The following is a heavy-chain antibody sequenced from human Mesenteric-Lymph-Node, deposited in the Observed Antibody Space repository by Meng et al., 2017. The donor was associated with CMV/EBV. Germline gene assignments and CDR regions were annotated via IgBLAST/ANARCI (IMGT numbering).Heavy chain of an antibody. J-gene: IGHJ4*02. V-gene: IGHV6-1*01. D-gene: IGHD1-26*01. CDR3: ARANSGNYGGLDY. CDR2: TYYRSKWYN. CDR1: VDSVSSNRAA. Sequence: SQTPSLTCAISVDSVSSNRAAWNCIRQSPSRGLEWLGRTYYRSKWYNDYAVSVKSRITINPDTSKNQFSLQLNSVTPEDTAVYYCARANSGNYGGLDYWGQGTLVTVSS.